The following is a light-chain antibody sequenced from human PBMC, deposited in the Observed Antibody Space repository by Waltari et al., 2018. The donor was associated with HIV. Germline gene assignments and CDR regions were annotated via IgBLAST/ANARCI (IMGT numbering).Light chain of an antibody. CDR3: QQYYNLHT. J-gene: IGKJ3*01. V-gene: IGKV4-1*01. CDR1: QSVFYNSNNKNY. Sequence: DIVITQSPASLAVSLGERATIHCQSRQSVFYNSNNKNYLAWYQHKPGQPPKLLINWASTRKSGVPDRFSGSGSGTDFILTINSLQPEDVAVYYCQQYYNLHTFGPGTKVEIK. CDR2: WAS.